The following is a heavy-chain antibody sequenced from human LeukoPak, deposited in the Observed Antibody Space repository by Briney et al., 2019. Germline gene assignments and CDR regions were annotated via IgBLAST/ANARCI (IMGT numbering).Heavy chain of an antibody. CDR1: GGSISSGGYS. J-gene: IGHJ4*02. D-gene: IGHD3-22*01. V-gene: IGHV4-30-2*01. CDR3: ASDPTNYYDSSGNESFDY. Sequence: PSQTLSLTCAVSGGSISSGGYSWSWIRQPPGKGLEWIGYIYHSGSTYYNPSLKSRVTISVDRSKNQFSLKLSSVTAADTAVYYCASDPTNYYDSSGNESFDYWGQGTLVTVSS. CDR2: IYHSGST.